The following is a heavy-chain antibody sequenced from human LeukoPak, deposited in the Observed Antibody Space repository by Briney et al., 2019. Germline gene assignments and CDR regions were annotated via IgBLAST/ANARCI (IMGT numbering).Heavy chain of an antibody. V-gene: IGHV3-7*01. J-gene: IGHJ6*02. CDR3: ARDGVVVVAATYDGLDV. CDR2: IKEDGSEK. D-gene: IGHD2-15*01. CDR1: GFTFSSYW. Sequence: PGGSLRLSCVASGFTFSSYWMSWVRQAPGKGLEWVANIKEDGSEKNYEDSVKGRFTISRDNAKNSLYLQMNSLRAEDTAVYYCARDGVVVVAATYDGLDVWGQGTTVTVSS.